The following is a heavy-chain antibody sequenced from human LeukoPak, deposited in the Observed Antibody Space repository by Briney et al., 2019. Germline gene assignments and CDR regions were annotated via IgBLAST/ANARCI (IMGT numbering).Heavy chain of an antibody. D-gene: IGHD6-19*01. CDR3: ARAVEYSSGWYTHNSIAFDI. J-gene: IGHJ3*02. CDR2: INPNSGGT. CDR1: GYTFTGYY. V-gene: IGHV1-2*06. Sequence: ASVNVSCKASGYTFTGYYMHCVRQAPGQGLEWMGRINPNSGGTNYAQKFQGRVTMTRDTSISTAYMELSRLRSDDTAVYYCARAVEYSSGWYTHNSIAFDIWGQGTMVTVSS.